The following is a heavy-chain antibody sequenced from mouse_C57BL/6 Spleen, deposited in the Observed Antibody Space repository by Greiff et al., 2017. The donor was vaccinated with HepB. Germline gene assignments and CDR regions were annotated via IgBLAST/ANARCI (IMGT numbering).Heavy chain of an antibody. D-gene: IGHD2-3*01. CDR3: ARPYDDPLAY. Sequence: VQLKESGGGLVKPGGSLKLSCAASGFTFSDYGMHWVRQAPEKGLEWVAYISSGSSTIYYADTVKGRFTISRDNAKNTLFLQMTSLRSEDTAMYYCARPYDDPLAYWRQGTLVTVSA. V-gene: IGHV5-17*01. CDR2: ISSGSSTI. J-gene: IGHJ3*01. CDR1: GFTFSDYG.